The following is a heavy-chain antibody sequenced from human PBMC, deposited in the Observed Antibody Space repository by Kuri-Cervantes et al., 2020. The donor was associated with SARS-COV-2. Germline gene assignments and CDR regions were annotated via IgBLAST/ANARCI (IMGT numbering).Heavy chain of an antibody. CDR1: GGSISSSNW. J-gene: IGHJ3*02. D-gene: IGHD5-18*01. CDR2: IYYSGST. V-gene: IGHV4-61*01. CDR3: ARDWGYSYAEGAFDI. Sequence: ESLKISCAVSGGSISSSNWWSWIRQPPGKGLEWIGYIYYSGSTNYNPSLKSRVTISVDTSKNQFSLKLSSVTAADTAVYYCARDWGYSYAEGAFDIWGQGTMVTVSS.